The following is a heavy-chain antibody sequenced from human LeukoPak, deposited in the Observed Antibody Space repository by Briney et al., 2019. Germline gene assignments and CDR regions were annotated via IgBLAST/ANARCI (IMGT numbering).Heavy chain of an antibody. Sequence: SSETLSLTCTVSGGSISGYFWSWIRQPAGKGLEWIGRIFISGSTNYNPSLKSRVTMSVDTSKNQFSLKLSSVTAADTAVYYCARDRVVRGVIGYYYYYMDVWGKGTTVTISS. CDR2: IFISGST. D-gene: IGHD3-10*01. V-gene: IGHV4-4*07. CDR1: GGSISGYF. CDR3: ARDRVVRGVIGYYYYYMDV. J-gene: IGHJ6*03.